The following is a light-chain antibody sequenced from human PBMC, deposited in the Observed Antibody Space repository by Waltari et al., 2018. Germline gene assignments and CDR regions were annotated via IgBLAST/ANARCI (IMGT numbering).Light chain of an antibody. J-gene: IGKJ5*01. V-gene: IGKV4-1*01. CDR1: QSVLYSSNNKNY. CDR2: WAS. Sequence: DIVLTQSPDSLAVSLCERAPINCQSNQSVLYSSNNKNYLAWYQQKPGQPPKLLIYWASTRESGVPDRFSGSGSGTDFTLTISSLQAEDVAVYYCQQYYSTPITFGQGTRLEIK. CDR3: QQYYSTPIT.